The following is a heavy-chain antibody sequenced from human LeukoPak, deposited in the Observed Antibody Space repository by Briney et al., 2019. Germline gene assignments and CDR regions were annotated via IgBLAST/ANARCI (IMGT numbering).Heavy chain of an antibody. CDR1: GFTFSSYA. V-gene: IGHV3-30-3*01. CDR3: ARVGDGYNYLSDY. CDR2: ISYDGSNK. J-gene: IGHJ4*02. Sequence: RGSLRLSCAASGFTFSSYAMHWVRQAPGKGLEWVAVISYDGSNKYYADSVKGRFTISRDNSKNTLYLQMNSLRAEDTAVYYCARVGDGYNYLSDYWGQGTLVTVSS. D-gene: IGHD5-24*01.